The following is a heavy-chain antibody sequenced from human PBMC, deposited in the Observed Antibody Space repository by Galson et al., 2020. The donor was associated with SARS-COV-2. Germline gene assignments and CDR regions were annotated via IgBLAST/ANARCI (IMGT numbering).Heavy chain of an antibody. Sequence: QTLSLTCAISGDSVSSNCPACNWITHSPSIGIEWLGTPYYRSKWFTDYAVSVKSRITINPDTSKNQFSLQLNSVTPEDTAIYYCAGRVEGAGSLDVWGQGTMVIVSS. CDR2: PYYRSKWFT. D-gene: IGHD1-1*01. J-gene: IGHJ3*01. CDR1: GDSVSSNCPA. V-gene: IGHV6-1*01. CDR3: AGRVEGAGSLDV.